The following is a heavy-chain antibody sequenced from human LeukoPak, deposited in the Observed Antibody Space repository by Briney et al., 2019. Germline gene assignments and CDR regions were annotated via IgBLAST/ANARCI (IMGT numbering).Heavy chain of an antibody. CDR1: GGSITSTNW. CDR2: VSLSGLT. V-gene: IGHV4-4*02. CDR3: SRENGAFSPFGY. D-gene: IGHD2-8*01. J-gene: IGHJ4*02. Sequence: PSETLSLTCGVSGGSITSTNWWSWVRQPPGQGLEWIGEVSLSGLTNYNPSLSSRVIMALDTSKNHLSLHLTSVTAADTAVYYCSRENGAFSPFGYWGQGYLVTVLS.